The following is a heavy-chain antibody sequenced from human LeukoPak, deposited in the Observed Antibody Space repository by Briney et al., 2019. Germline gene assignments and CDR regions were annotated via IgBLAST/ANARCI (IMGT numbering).Heavy chain of an antibody. CDR1: GFTFSSYS. CDR2: ISSSSSYI. V-gene: IGHV3-21*01. J-gene: IGHJ4*02. CDR3: ARDLSIVGATS. Sequence: GGSLRLSCAASGFTFSSYSMSWVRQAPGKGLEWVSSISSSSSYIYYADSVKGRFTISRDNAKNSLYLQMNSLRAEDTAVYYCARDLSIVGATSWGQGTLVTVSS. D-gene: IGHD1-26*01.